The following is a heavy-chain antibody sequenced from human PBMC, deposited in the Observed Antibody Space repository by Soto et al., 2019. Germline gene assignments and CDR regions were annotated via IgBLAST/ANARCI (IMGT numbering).Heavy chain of an antibody. Sequence: QPGGSLRLSCAASGFTVSSCVMTWVLQAPRRRLELFANIKQDVNEKNYVDPVNCRFTISRDNANNSLYLQMNNLRVEDTAIYYCARWYSSEVWGQRTTVTVSS. CDR1: GFTVSSCV. CDR2: IKQDVNEK. D-gene: IGHD6-13*01. V-gene: IGHV3-7*03. CDR3: ARWYSSEV. J-gene: IGHJ6*02.